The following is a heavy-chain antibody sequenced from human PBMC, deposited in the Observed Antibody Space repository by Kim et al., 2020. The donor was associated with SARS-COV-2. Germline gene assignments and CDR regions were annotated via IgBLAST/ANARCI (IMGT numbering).Heavy chain of an antibody. CDR2: VAYSGTAT. CDR3: AKGPNDLVSRKLDH. D-gene: IGHD2-21*01. J-gene: IGHJ4*02. CDR1: GFMLSDSD. V-gene: IGHV3-23*01. Sequence: GGSLRLSCAASGFMLSDSDMTWVRQAPGKGLEWVSTVAYSGTATWYADSVRGRFTISRDTSKNTLYLQMNSLRVDDVAIYYCAKGPNDLVSRKLDHWTQGTPVTVSS.